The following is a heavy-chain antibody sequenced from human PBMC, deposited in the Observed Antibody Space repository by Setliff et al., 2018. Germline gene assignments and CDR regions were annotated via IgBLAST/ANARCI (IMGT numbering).Heavy chain of an antibody. D-gene: IGHD3-10*01. Sequence: GGSLRLSCAASGFTFSNAWMSWVRQAPGKGLEWVGQIKRKTDGEATDYAAPVKGRFIISRDDSKRTLYLQMNSLKNEDTALYYCMSTPSGTYSTYYYYYNMDVWGKGTQVTVSS. V-gene: IGHV3-15*01. CDR1: GFTFSNAW. CDR3: MSTPSGTYSTYYYYYNMDV. J-gene: IGHJ6*03. CDR2: IKRKTDGEAT.